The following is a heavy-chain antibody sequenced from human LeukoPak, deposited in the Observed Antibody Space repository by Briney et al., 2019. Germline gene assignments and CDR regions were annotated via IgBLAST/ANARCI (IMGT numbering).Heavy chain of an antibody. CDR2: IKSKTDGGTT. CDR1: GFTFKNAW. D-gene: IGHD4-17*01. J-gene: IGHJ4*02. Sequence: GGSLRLSCAASGFTFKNAWMTWVRQAPGKGLEWVGRIKSKTDGGTTDYAAPVKGRFTISRDNSKNTLSLQMNSLRAEDTAPYYCTYGGNFDYWGQGTLVTVSS. V-gene: IGHV3-15*01. CDR3: TYGGNFDY.